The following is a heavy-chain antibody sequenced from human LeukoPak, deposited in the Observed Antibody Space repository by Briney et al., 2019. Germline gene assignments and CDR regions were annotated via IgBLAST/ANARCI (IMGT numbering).Heavy chain of an antibody. D-gene: IGHD3-10*01. CDR1: GGSISTYY. CDR3: ARLTRYYYASRNYYRPNWFDP. V-gene: IGHV4-59*01. CDR2: IYYRGST. J-gene: IGHJ5*02. Sequence: SETLSLTCTVSGGSISTYYWSWIRQSPGKGLEWIGYIYYRGSTNYNPSLKSRVTISVDTSKNQFSLKLSSVTAADTAVYYCARLTRYYYASRNYYRPNWFDPWGQGTLVTVSS.